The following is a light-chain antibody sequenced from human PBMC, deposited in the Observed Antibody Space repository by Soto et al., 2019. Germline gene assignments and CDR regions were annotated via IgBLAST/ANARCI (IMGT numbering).Light chain of an antibody. CDR3: QKYDRAPAA. Sequence: DIQVTQSPSSLSASPGDRITITCRASQDIKKFLAWYQQKPGKVPHLLIFAASTLRPAVPSRFSGNASGTDFTLTIASLQPEDVATYYCQKYDRAPAAFGQGTKVDVK. J-gene: IGKJ1*01. CDR1: QDIKKF. V-gene: IGKV1-27*01. CDR2: AAS.